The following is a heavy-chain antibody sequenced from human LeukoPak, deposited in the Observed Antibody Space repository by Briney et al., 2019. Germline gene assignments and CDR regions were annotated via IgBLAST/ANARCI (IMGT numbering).Heavy chain of an antibody. CDR2: ISGSGGST. D-gene: IGHD3-22*01. J-gene: IGHJ3*02. CDR3: AKDIQLPDYDRSGPAAFDI. V-gene: IGHV3-23*01. Sequence: GGSLRLSCAASGFTFSSYGMSWVRQAPGKGLEWVSAISGSGGSTYYADSVKGRFTISRDNSKNTLYLQMNSLRAEDTAVYYCAKDIQLPDYDRSGPAAFDIWGQGTMVTVSS. CDR1: GFTFSSYG.